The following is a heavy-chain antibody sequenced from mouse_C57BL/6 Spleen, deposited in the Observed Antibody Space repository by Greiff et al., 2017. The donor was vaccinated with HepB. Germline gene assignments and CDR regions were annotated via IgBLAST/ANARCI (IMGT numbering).Heavy chain of an antibody. CDR3: AREGYYYGSRAYFDY. CDR1: GYAFSSYW. V-gene: IGHV1-80*01. Sequence: QVQLKQSGAELVKPGASVKISCKASGYAFSSYWMNWVKQRPGKGLEWIGQIYPGDGDTNYNGKFKGKATLTADKSSSTAYMQLSSLTSEDSAVYFYAREGYYYGSRAYFDYWGQGTTLTVSS. D-gene: IGHD1-1*01. CDR2: IYPGDGDT. J-gene: IGHJ2*01.